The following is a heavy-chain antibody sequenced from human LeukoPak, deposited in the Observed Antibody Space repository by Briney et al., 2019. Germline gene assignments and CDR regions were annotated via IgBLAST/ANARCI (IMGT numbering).Heavy chain of an antibody. V-gene: IGHV3-7*01. CDR1: GFTFSNYW. CDR3: ARIPEWRNYLDY. Sequence: PGGSLRLSCAASGFTFSNYWMSWVRQAPGKGLEWVANINQDGSEKNYVDSVKGRFTTSRDNAKNSLYLQMNSLRAEDTAVYYCARIPEWRNYLDYWGQGTLVTVSS. CDR2: INQDGSEK. J-gene: IGHJ4*02. D-gene: IGHD3-3*01.